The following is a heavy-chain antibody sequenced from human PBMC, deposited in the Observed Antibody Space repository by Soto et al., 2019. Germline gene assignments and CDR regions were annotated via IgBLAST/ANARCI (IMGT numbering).Heavy chain of an antibody. CDR1: GFTFSSYN. CDR3: ARDQKDSGYGLMDV. J-gene: IGHJ6*03. Sequence: GGSLRLSCAASGFTFSSYNMNWVRQAPGKGLEWVSSISPSSSYIYYADSVKGRFTISRDNAKNSLYLQMNSLRAEDTAVYYCARDQKDSGYGLMDVWGTGATVTVSS. V-gene: IGHV3-21*01. CDR2: ISPSSSYI. D-gene: IGHD5-12*01.